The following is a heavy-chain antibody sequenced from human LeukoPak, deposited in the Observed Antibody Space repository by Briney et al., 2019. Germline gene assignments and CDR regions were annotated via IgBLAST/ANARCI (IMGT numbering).Heavy chain of an antibody. D-gene: IGHD3-10*01. V-gene: IGHV3-74*01. Sequence: GGSLRLSCAASGFTFSSYWMHWVRQAPGKGLVWVSRINSDGSSTSYADSVKGRFAISRDNAKNTLYLQMNSLRAEDMAVYYCARDVYYVSGSYSNDAFDTWGQGTMVTVSS. CDR2: INSDGSST. CDR3: ARDVYYVSGSYSNDAFDT. CDR1: GFTFSSYW. J-gene: IGHJ3*02.